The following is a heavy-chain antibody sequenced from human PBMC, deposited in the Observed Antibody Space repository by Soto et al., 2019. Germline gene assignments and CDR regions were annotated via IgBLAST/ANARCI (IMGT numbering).Heavy chain of an antibody. J-gene: IGHJ4*02. D-gene: IGHD1-7*01. CDR1: GFTFSTYA. CDR3: AKDRNYPRDQFHY. Sequence: SLRLSCAASGFTFSTYALSWVRQAPGKGLEWVSAISANGQGIYYADSVRGRFTISRDNSKNTIFLHMDSLRAEDTAVYYCAKDRNYPRDQFHYWGQGTLVTVSS. V-gene: IGHV3-23*01. CDR2: ISANGQGI.